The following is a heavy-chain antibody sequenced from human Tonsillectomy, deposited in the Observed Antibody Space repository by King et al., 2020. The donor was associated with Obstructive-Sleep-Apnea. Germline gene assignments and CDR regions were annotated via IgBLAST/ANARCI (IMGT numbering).Heavy chain of an antibody. CDR3: ARSRLRLGDLGGGGGGPLDV. V-gene: IGHV3-13*01. J-gene: IGHJ6*02. CDR2: IGTAGDT. Sequence: VQLVESGGGLVQPGGSLRLSCAASGFTFSSYDMHWVRQATGKGLEWVSAIGTAGDTYYPGSVKGRFTISRENAKNSLYLQMNSLRAGDTAVYYCARSRLRLGDLGGGGGGPLDVWGQGTTVTVSS. CDR1: GFTFSSYD. D-gene: IGHD3-16*01.